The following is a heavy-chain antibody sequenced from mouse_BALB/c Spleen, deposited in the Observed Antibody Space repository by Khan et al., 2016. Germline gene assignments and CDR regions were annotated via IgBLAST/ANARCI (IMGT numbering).Heavy chain of an antibody. J-gene: IGHJ2*01. CDR1: GISITTGHYR. CDR2: IYYSGTI. V-gene: IGHV3-5*02. Sequence: EVQLQESGPGLVKPSQTVSLTCTVTGISITTGHYRWSWIRQFPGHKLEWIGYIYYSGTITYHPSLTSRTTITRDTSKNPFFLEINSLTAEDTSTYYCSRFYGNYEDYWGQGTTLTVSS. CDR3: SRFYGNYEDY. D-gene: IGHD2-1*01.